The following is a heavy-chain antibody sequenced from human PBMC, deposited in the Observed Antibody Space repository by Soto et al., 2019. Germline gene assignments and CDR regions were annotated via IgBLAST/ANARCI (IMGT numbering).Heavy chain of an antibody. CDR1: GFTLRSYS. D-gene: IGHD6-6*01. J-gene: IGHJ4*02. CDR3: ARDAFYSSSLPPDDY. Sequence: EVQLVESGGGLVKPGGSLRLSCAASGFTLRSYSMNWVRQAPGKGLEWVSSISSSSTYIYYADSVKGRFTISRDNAKNSLYLQMNSLRVEDTAVYYCARDAFYSSSLPPDDYWGQGTLVTVSS. CDR2: ISSSSTYI. V-gene: IGHV3-21*02.